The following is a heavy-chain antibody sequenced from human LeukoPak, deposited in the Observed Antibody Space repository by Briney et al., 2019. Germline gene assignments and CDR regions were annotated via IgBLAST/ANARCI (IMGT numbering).Heavy chain of an antibody. CDR2: ISSSGSTI. D-gene: IGHD6-13*01. CDR1: GFTFSDYY. V-gene: IGHV3-11*01. Sequence: GGSLRLSCAASGFTFSDYYMSWIRQAPGKGLEWVSYISSSGSTIYYADSVKGRFTISRDNAKNSLYLQMNSLRAEDTAVYYCAKCAEIGAAYDAFDIWGQGTMVTVSS. CDR3: AKCAEIGAAYDAFDI. J-gene: IGHJ3*02.